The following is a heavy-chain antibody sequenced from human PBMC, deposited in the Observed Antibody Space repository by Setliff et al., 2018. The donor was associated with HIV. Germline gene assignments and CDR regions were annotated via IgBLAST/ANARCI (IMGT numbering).Heavy chain of an antibody. CDR1: GGSISSGSYY. Sequence: SETLSLTCTVSGGSISSGSYYWSWIRQPAGKGLEWIGHIYTSGSTNYNPSLKSRVTMSADTSKNHFSLKLTSVTAADTAVYYCSTWQVDINKDYWGQGTLVTVSS. V-gene: IGHV4-61*09. CDR2: IYTSGST. CDR3: STWQVDINKDY. J-gene: IGHJ4*02. D-gene: IGHD2-15*01.